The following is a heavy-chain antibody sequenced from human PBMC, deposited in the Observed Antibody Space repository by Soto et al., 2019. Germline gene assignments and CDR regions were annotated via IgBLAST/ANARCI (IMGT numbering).Heavy chain of an antibody. V-gene: IGHV4-59*01. D-gene: IGHD2-15*01. CDR1: GGSISSYY. J-gene: IGHJ3*02. CDR3: ARRYCSGGSCSDDAFDI. Sequence: SETLSLTCTVSGGSISSYYWSWIRQPPGKGLEWIGYIYYSGSTNYNPSLKSRVTISVDTSKNQFSLKLSSVTAADTAVYYCARRYCSGGSCSDDAFDIWGQGTMVTVSS. CDR2: IYYSGST.